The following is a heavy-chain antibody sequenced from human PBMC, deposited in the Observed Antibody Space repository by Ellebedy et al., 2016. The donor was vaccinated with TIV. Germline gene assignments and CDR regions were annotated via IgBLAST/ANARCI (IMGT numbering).Heavy chain of an antibody. Sequence: GGSLRLXXAASGFTFSDYYMSWIRQAPGKGLEWVSYISSSSSYTNYADSVKGRFTISRDNAKNSLYLQMNSLRAEDTAVYYCARDLVPYEEYYYGMDVWGQGTTVTVSS. CDR2: ISSSSSYT. V-gene: IGHV3-11*05. CDR3: ARDLVPYEEYYYGMDV. CDR1: GFTFSDYY. J-gene: IGHJ6*02. D-gene: IGHD4/OR15-4a*01.